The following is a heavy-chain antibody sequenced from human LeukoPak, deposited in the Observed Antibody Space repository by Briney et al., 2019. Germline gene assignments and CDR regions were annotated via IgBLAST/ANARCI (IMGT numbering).Heavy chain of an antibody. Sequence: GGSLRLSCAASGFTFSSYSMNWVRQAPGKGLEWVSSISSSSSYIYYADSVKGRFTISRDNAKNSLYLQMNSLRAEDTAVYYCARRQRGGNSVDYWGQGTLVTVSS. CDR3: ARRQRGGNSVDY. CDR1: GFTFSSYS. CDR2: ISSSSSYI. D-gene: IGHD4-23*01. V-gene: IGHV3-21*01. J-gene: IGHJ4*02.